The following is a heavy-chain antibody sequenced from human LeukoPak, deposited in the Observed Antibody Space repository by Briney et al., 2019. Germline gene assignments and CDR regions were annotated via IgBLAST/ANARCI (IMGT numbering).Heavy chain of an antibody. CDR2: IYNGVNT. J-gene: IGHJ5*02. Sequence: TXXLTCTVSXAXXSSXSYWTWXRXPPGKXXEXXAHIYNGVNTNYNPSLKSRVTISVDTSKNQFSLRLNSVTAADTAVYYCARSRAFNSGAFDPWGQGSLVTVSS. D-gene: IGHD1-26*01. CDR3: ARSRAFNSGAFDP. CDR1: XAXXSSXSY. V-gene: IGHV4-61*01.